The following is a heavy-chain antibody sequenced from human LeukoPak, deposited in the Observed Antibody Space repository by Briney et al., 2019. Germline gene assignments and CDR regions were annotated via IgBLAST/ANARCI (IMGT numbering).Heavy chain of an antibody. V-gene: IGHV4-39*01. Sequence: SETLSLTCTVSGGSISSSSYYWGWIRQPPGKGLEWIGSIYYSGSTYYNPSLKSRATISVDTSKNQFSLKLSSVTAADTAVYYCARPGITENWFDPWGQGTLVTVSS. D-gene: IGHD1-14*01. CDR1: GGSISSSSYY. J-gene: IGHJ5*02. CDR2: IYYSGST. CDR3: ARPGITENWFDP.